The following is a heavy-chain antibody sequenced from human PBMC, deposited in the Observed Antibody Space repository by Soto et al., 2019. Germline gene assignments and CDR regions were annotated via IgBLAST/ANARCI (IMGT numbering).Heavy chain of an antibody. V-gene: IGHV4-39*01. D-gene: IGHD3-3*01. Sequence: QLQLQESGPGLVKPSETLSLTCTVSGGSISSSSYYWGWIRQPPGKGLGRIGRLYYRGSTYYNPSLKSRVSVSVDTAKNLFALMLSCVTAADSAVYYCARHYYDFWSGYYPPGYYMDVWGNGATVTVSS. J-gene: IGHJ6*03. CDR2: LYYRGST. CDR3: ARHYYDFWSGYYPPGYYMDV. CDR1: GGSISSSSYY.